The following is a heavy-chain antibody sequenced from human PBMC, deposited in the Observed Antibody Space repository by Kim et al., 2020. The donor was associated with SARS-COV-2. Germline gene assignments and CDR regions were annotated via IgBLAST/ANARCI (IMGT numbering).Heavy chain of an antibody. D-gene: IGHD3-16*02. CDR1: GFTFDDYA. J-gene: IGHJ4*02. CDR3: TKDTLGVFGGVIADY. V-gene: IGHV3-9*01. Sequence: GGSLRLSCAASGFTFDDYAMHWVRQAPGKGLEWVSGITWNSGSIGYADSVKGRLTISRDNAKNSLYLYMNSLRAEDTALYYCTKDTLGVFGGVIADYWGQGTLVTVSS. CDR2: ITWNSGSI.